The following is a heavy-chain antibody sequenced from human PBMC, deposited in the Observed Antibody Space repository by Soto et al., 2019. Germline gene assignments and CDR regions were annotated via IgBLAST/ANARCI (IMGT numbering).Heavy chain of an antibody. CDR3: ARDTAMALPDA. Sequence: QVQLVQSGAEVKKPGASVKVSCKASGYTFTSYGISCVRQAPGQGLEWMGWISAHNGNTKYAQKLQGRVTLTTDTSTSTAYMEVRSLRSDDTGVYYCARDTAMALPDAWGQGTLVTVSA. D-gene: IGHD5-18*01. CDR2: ISAHNGNT. J-gene: IGHJ4*02. CDR1: GYTFTSYG. V-gene: IGHV1-18*01.